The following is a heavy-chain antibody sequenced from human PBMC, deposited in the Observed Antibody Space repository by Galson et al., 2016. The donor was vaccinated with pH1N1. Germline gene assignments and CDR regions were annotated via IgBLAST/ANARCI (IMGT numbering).Heavy chain of an antibody. CDR3: ARPAEQQWLVILPFGY. CDR2: ISRSGSTI. D-gene: IGHD6-19*01. J-gene: IGHJ4*02. Sequence: SLRLSCAASGFAFSSYEMSWVRQAPGKGLEWVSHISRSGSTIHYADSVKGRFTVSRDNAKNSLYLQMNSLRAGDTAVYYCARPAEQQWLVILPFGYWGQGILVTVSS. V-gene: IGHV3-48*03. CDR1: GFAFSSYE.